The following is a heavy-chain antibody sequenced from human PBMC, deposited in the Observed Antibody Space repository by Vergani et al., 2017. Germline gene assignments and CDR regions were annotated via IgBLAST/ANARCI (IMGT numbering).Heavy chain of an antibody. CDR3: AKSCIVDYDFWSGYFPFDY. CDR1: GFTFSSYA. D-gene: IGHD3-3*01. Sequence: EVQLLESGGGLVQPGGSLRLSCAASGFTFSSYAMSWVRQAPGKGLEWVSAISGSGGSTYYADSVKGRFTISRDNSKNTLYLQMNSLRAEDTAVYYCAKSCIVDYDFWSGYFPFDYWGQGTLVTVSS. V-gene: IGHV3-23*01. J-gene: IGHJ4*02. CDR2: ISGSGGST.